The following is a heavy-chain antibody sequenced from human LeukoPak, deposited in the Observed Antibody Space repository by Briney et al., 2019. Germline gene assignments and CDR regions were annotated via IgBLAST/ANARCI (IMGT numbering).Heavy chain of an antibody. Sequence: PSETLSLTCTVSGDSISSYYWSWIRQPPGKGLEWIGYIYYSGSTNYNPSLKSRVTISVDTSKNQVSLKLSSVTAADTAVYYCASSYYYGSGSSLDLWGRGTLVTVSS. V-gene: IGHV4-59*08. D-gene: IGHD3-10*01. CDR3: ASSYYYGSGSSLDL. CDR1: GDSISSYY. J-gene: IGHJ2*01. CDR2: IYYSGST.